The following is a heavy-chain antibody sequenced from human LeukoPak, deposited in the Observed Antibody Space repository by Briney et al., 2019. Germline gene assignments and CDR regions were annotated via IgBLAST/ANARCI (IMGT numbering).Heavy chain of an antibody. J-gene: IGHJ4*02. V-gene: IGHV3-48*03. CDR1: GFTFSTYE. D-gene: IGHD4-11*01. Sequence: GGSLRLSCAASGFTFSTYEMSWVRQAPGKGREWVSYISPSGSTIHYADSVKGRFSISRDNAKNSLYLQMNSLRAEDTAVYYCARGVRFDFSGPFYFDYWGQGTLVTVSS. CDR3: ARGVRFDFSGPFYFDY. CDR2: ISPSGSTI.